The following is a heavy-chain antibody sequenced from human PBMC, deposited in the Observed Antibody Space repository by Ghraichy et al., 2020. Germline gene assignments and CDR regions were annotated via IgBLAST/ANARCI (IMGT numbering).Heavy chain of an antibody. J-gene: IGHJ4*02. V-gene: IGHV3-15*01. Sequence: GESLNISCAASGFTFSNAWMSWVRQAPGKGLEWVGRIKIKTDGGTTDYAAPVKGRFTISRDDSENTLYLQMNSLKTEDTAVYYCTTYYYDNIRFGYWGQGTLVTVSS. CDR2: IKIKTDGGTT. D-gene: IGHD3-22*01. CDR1: GFTFSNAW. CDR3: TTYYYDNIRFGY.